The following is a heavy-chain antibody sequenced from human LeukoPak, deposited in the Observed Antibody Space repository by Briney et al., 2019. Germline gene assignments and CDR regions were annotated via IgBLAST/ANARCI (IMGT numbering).Heavy chain of an antibody. J-gene: IGHJ3*02. V-gene: IGHV1-2*02. CDR2: INPNSGGT. CDR3: ARVRDPHYYGSGSYYNLKDHDAFDI. CDR1: GYTFTGYY. D-gene: IGHD3-10*01. Sequence: RASVKVSCKASGYTFTGYYMHWVRQAPGQGLEWMGWINPNSGGTNYAQKFQGRVTMTRNTSISTAYMELSSLRSEDTAVYYCARVRDPHYYGSGSYYNLKDHDAFDIWGQGTMVTVSS.